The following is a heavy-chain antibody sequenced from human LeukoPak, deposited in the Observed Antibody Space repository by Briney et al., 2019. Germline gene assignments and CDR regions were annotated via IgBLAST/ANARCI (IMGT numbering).Heavy chain of an antibody. CDR1: GFTFSSYA. D-gene: IGHD3-10*01. V-gene: IGHV3-30-3*01. CDR2: ISYDGSNK. Sequence: PGRSLRLSCAASGFTFSSYAMHWVRQAPGKGLEWVAVISYDGSNKYYADSVKGRFTISRDNSKNTLYLQMNSLRAEDTAVYYCAREHGSGPFWHYWGQGTLVTVSP. CDR3: AREHGSGPFWHY. J-gene: IGHJ4*02.